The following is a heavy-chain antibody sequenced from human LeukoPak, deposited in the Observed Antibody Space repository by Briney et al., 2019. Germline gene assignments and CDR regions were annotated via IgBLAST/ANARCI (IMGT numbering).Heavy chain of an antibody. D-gene: IGHD1-26*01. Sequence: SETLSLTCSVSGGSLNFHYWTWIRQPPGKGLEYIGDIYYNGGTAYAPSLKSRVTMSLDTTKNQVFLRLDSVTAADTAVYFCGRVVSTGGAFDNWGHGTMVTVSS. J-gene: IGHJ3*02. V-gene: IGHV4-59*11. CDR1: GGSLNFHY. CDR3: GRVVSTGGAFDN. CDR2: IYYNGGT.